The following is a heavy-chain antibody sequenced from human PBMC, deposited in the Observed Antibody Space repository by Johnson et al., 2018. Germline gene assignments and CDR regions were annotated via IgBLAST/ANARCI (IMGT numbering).Heavy chain of an antibody. V-gene: IGHV1-8*01. CDR1: GYTFTSYD. D-gene: IGHD2-2*02. Sequence: QVQLVESGAEVKKPGASVKVSCKASGYTFTSYDINWVRQATGQGLEWMGWMNPNSGNTGYAQKFQGIVTMTRNTSISTAYMELSSLRSEGTAVYYCARVGVVVVPAAITNYYYYYGMDVWGQGTTVTVSS. CDR3: ARVGVVVVPAAITNYYYYYGMDV. CDR2: MNPNSGNT. J-gene: IGHJ6*02.